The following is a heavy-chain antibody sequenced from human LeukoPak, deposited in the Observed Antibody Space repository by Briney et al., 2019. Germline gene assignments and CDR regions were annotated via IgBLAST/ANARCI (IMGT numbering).Heavy chain of an antibody. CDR1: GFTFSGHW. J-gene: IGHJ4*02. CDR3: ARLKGTTSVFDY. Sequence: PGGSLRLSCVTSGFTFSGHWMTWVRQAPGKGLEWVFNINPDGGDKFYVDSVKGRFTASRDNARNSLYLQMDSLRAADTAVYYCARLKGTTSVFDYWGQGTLVTVAS. D-gene: IGHD4-17*01. CDR2: INPDGGDK. V-gene: IGHV3-7*03.